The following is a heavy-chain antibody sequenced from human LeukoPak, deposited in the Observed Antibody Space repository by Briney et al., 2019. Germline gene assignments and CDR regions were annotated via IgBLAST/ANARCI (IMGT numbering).Heavy chain of an antibody. Sequence: ASVKVSCKASGYTFTSYYMHWVRQAPGQGLEWMGWINPNSGGTNYAQKFQGRVTMTRDTSISTAYMELSRLGSDDTAVYYCARGAVPVFYYYMGVWGKGTTVTVSS. CDR2: INPNSGGT. CDR1: GYTFTSYY. V-gene: IGHV1-2*02. J-gene: IGHJ6*03. CDR3: ARGAVPVFYYYMGV. D-gene: IGHD2-2*01.